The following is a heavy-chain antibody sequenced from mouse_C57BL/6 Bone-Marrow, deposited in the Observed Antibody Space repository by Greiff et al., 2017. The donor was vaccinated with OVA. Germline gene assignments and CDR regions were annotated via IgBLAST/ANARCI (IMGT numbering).Heavy chain of an antibody. V-gene: IGHV1-5*01. CDR3: TSGYGSDWFAY. Sequence: VHVKQSGTVLARPGASGKMSCKTSGYTFTSYWMNWVKQRPGRGLEGMGAIYPGNSVTSNNKKLKGKAKLTAVTSASTAYTALSSLTNEDSAVYYCTSGYGSDWFAYWGQGTLVTVSA. D-gene: IGHD1-1*01. CDR1: GYTFTSYW. CDR2: IYPGNSVT. J-gene: IGHJ3*01.